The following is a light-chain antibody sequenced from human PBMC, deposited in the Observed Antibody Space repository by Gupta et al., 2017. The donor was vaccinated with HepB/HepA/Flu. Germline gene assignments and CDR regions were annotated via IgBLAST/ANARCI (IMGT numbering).Light chain of an antibody. CDR2: TAS. Sequence: DIQMTQSPSSLSASVGDRVTITCRSSQSILSYLNWFQKKPGKAPNLLIYTASSLQSGVPSRFSGSGSGTDFTLNISSLQPEDFATYYCQQTDSVPPTFGPGTKVDIK. CDR1: QSILSY. J-gene: IGKJ3*01. V-gene: IGKV1-39*01. CDR3: QQTDSVPPT.